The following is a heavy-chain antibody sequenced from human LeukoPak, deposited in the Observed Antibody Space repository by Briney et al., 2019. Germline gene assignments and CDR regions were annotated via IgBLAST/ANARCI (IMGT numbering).Heavy chain of an antibody. Sequence: KLSETLSLTCAVSGGSLSSSSYYWGSIRQTPGKGVEWIGSFYYSGSIYNNASLQSRVTICVDTSKNQFSRKLSTVAAADTAVYYCAILREYSSSWYHQRWFDPWGQGTLVTVSS. V-gene: IGHV4-39*01. CDR1: GGSLSSSSYY. D-gene: IGHD6-13*01. CDR3: AILREYSSSWYHQRWFDP. CDR2: FYYSGSI. J-gene: IGHJ5*02.